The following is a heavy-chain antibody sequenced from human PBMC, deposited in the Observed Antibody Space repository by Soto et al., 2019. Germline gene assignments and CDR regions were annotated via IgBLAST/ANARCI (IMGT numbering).Heavy chain of an antibody. J-gene: IGHJ4*02. CDR1: GYTFSRYA. CDR3: ARVDGTY. Sequence: QVQLVQSGAEEKKPGDSVKVSCKASGYTFSRYAIHWVRQAPGQGLEWMGWINAGNGNTKYSQKFQGRVTITRDTSASTAYMELNSLRSEDTAVYYCARVDGTYWGQGTLVTVSS. D-gene: IGHD1-26*01. CDR2: INAGNGNT. V-gene: IGHV1-3*05.